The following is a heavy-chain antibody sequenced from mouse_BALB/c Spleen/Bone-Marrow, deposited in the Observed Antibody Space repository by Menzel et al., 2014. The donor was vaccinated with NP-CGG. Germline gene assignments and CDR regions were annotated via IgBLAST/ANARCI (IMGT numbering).Heavy chain of an antibody. D-gene: IGHD1-1*01. J-gene: IGHJ1*01. V-gene: IGHV4-1*02. Sequence: EVQLQESGGGLVQPGGSLKLSCAASGFDFSRFWMRWVRQAPGKGLEWIGEINPDSSTTNYTPSLKDKFIISRDNAKNTLFLQMSKMRSEDAALYYCARLNCYGNLFVWGAGTTVTVSS. CDR1: GFDFSRFW. CDR2: INPDSSTT. CDR3: ARLNCYGNLFV.